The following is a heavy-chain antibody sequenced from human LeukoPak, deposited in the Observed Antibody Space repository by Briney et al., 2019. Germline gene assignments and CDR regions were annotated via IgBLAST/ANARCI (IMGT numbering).Heavy chain of an antibody. D-gene: IGHD3-10*01. CDR2: INPSGGGT. Sequence: ASVKVSCKASGYTFTSYYMHWVRQAPGQGLEWMGIINPSGGGTSYAQKFQGRVTMTRDMSTSTVYMELSSLRSEDTAVYYCASATMVRGVIPRYFDYWGQGTLVTVSS. CDR1: GYTFTSYY. V-gene: IGHV1-46*01. J-gene: IGHJ4*02. CDR3: ASATMVRGVIPRYFDY.